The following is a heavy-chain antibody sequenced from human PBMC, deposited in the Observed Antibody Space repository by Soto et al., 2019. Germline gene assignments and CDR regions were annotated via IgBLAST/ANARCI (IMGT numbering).Heavy chain of an antibody. D-gene: IGHD4-17*01. CDR2: IIPIFGTA. CDR1: GGTFSSYA. Sequence: AASVKVSCKASGGTFSSYAISWVRQAPGQGLEWMGGIIPIFGTANYAQKFQGRVTITADESTSTAYMELSSLRSEDTAVYYCARGLYGGGLSYYGMDVWGQGTTVTVSS. CDR3: ARGLYGGGLSYYGMDV. J-gene: IGHJ6*02. V-gene: IGHV1-69*13.